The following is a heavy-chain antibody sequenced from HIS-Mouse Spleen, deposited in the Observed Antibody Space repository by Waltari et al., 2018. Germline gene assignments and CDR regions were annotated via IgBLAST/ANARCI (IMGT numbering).Heavy chain of an antibody. J-gene: IGHJ5*02. V-gene: IGHV4-38-2*02. CDR1: GYSISSGYY. CDR2: IYHSGST. CDR3: ARVKT. Sequence: QVQLQESGPGLVKPSETLSLTCTVSGYSISSGYYWGWIRQPPGKGLEWIGSIYHSGSTNYHPSLKSRVTISVDTSKNQFSLKLSSVTAADTAVYYCARVKTWGQGTLVTVSS.